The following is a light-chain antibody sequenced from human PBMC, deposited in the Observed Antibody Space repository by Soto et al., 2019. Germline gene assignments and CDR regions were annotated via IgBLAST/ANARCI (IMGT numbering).Light chain of an antibody. CDR1: QHITND. CDR3: LDHNGYPPV. CDR2: LAS. Sequence: DIQMTQSPSSLSASVGDTVTITCRASQHITNDCAWYQQKAGRAPKCLILLASRLQTGVPSRFSGSGSGTEFTLTISSLQAEDLATYYCLDHNGYPPVFGQGTKVEIK. V-gene: IGKV1-17*01. J-gene: IGKJ2*01.